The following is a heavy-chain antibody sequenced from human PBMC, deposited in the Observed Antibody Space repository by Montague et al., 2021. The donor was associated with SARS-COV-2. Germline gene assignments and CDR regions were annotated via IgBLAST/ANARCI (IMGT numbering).Heavy chain of an antibody. CDR1: GLIFSSYE. CDR3: ARDRDWDDWCGMDV. Sequence: SLRLSSAASGLIFSSYEMNWVRQAPGKGLEWISYISSSGGGSTKHYTDSVKGRFTISRDNAKNSLYLQMNSLRVEDTAIYYCARDRDWDDWCGMDVWGQGTRVTVSS. J-gene: IGHJ6*02. CDR2: ISSSGGGSTK. D-gene: IGHD2-21*01. V-gene: IGHV3-48*03.